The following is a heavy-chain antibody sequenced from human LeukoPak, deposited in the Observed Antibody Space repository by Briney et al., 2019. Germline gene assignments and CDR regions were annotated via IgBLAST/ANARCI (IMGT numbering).Heavy chain of an antibody. CDR2: ISSSSTYI. Sequence: GGSLRLSCAASGFTFSSYGMSWVRQAPGKGLEWVSSISSSSTYIYYADSVKGRFTISRDNAKNSLYLQMNSLRVVDTAVYYCARDMEPRNWFHPWGQGTLVTVSS. J-gene: IGHJ5*02. V-gene: IGHV3-21*01. D-gene: IGHD1-26*01. CDR3: ARDMEPRNWFHP. CDR1: GFTFSSYG.